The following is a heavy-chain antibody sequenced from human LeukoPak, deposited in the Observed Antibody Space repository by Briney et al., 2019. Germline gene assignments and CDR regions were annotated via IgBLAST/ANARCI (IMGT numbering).Heavy chain of an antibody. J-gene: IGHJ4*02. CDR1: GFTFSSYG. CDR3: ANDDDDIVVVPAALGY. Sequence: PGGSLRLSCAASGFTFSSYGMHWVRQAPGKGLEWVAVISYDGSNKYYADSVKGRFTISRDNPKNTLYLQMNSLRAEDTAVYYCANDDDDIVVVPAALGYWGQGTLVTVSS. V-gene: IGHV3-30*18. CDR2: ISYDGSNK. D-gene: IGHD2-2*01.